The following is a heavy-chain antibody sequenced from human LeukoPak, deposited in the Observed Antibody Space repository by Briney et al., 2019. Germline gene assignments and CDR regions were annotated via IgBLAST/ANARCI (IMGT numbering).Heavy chain of an antibody. CDR2: ISSSSSYI. V-gene: IGHV3-21*04. CDR1: GFTFSSYS. D-gene: IGHD6-13*01. J-gene: IGHJ6*02. CDR3: AKVNSSSWPGNYGMDV. Sequence: GGSLRLSCAASGFTFSSYSMNWVRQAPGKGLEWVSSISSSSSYIYYADSVKGRFTISRDNAKNSLYLQMNSLRAEDTAVYYCAKVNSSSWPGNYGMDVWGQGTTVTVSS.